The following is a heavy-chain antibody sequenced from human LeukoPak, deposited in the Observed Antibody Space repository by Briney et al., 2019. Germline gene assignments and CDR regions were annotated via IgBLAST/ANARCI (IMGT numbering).Heavy chain of an antibody. Sequence: SETLSLTCTVSGGSISSYYWSWIRQPAGKGLEWIGRIYTSGSTNYNPSLKSRVTISVDTSKNQFSLKLSSVTAADTAVYYCARVKRGCSSTSCYTGHYYYYMDVWGKGTTVTVSS. CDR3: ARVKRGCSSTSCYTGHYYYYMDV. CDR2: IYTSGST. J-gene: IGHJ6*03. CDR1: GGSISSYY. D-gene: IGHD2-2*02. V-gene: IGHV4-4*07.